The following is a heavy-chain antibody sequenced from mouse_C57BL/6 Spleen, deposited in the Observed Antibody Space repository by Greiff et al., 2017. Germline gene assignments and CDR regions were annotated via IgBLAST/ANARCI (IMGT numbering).Heavy chain of an antibody. D-gene: IGHD1-1*01. CDR3: ARGGTTVVEGGYFDV. Sequence: LQESGPELVKPGASVKISCKASGYAFSSSWMHWVKQRPGKGLEWIGRIYPGDGDTNYNGKFKGKATLTADKSSSTAYMQLSSLTSEDSAVYFCARGGTTVVEGGYFDVWGTGTTVTVSS. J-gene: IGHJ1*03. V-gene: IGHV1-82*01. CDR2: IYPGDGDT. CDR1: GYAFSSSW.